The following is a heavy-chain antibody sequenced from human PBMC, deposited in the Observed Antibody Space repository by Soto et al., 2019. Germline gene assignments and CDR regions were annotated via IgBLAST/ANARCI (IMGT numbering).Heavy chain of an antibody. CDR1: GDSISSSGYY. J-gene: IGHJ4*02. CDR3: ARHVSVSGFDSYFDQ. D-gene: IGHD5-12*01. V-gene: IGHV4-39*01. Sequence: QLHMQESGPGPVKPSETLSLTCTVSGDSISSSGYYWAWIRQPPGKGLEWIGNIDYSGSTYYNPSIKSRVAFSVDTSKIQFSLKVTSVTAADTAVYYCARHVSVSGFDSYFDQWGQGTLVTVSS. CDR2: IDYSGST.